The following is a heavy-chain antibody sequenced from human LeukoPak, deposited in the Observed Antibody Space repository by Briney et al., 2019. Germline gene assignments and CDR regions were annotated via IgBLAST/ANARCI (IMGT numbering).Heavy chain of an antibody. J-gene: IGHJ4*02. CDR2: IYYSGST. D-gene: IGHD6-19*01. CDR1: GVSISSGSYY. Sequence: SETLSLTCTVSGVSISSGSYYWSWIRQPPGKGLEWIGYIYYSGSTDYNPSLKSRVTISVETSKNQFSLNLSSVTAADTAVYYCARGRLARSPYFDYWGQGTLVTVSS. V-gene: IGHV4-61*01. CDR3: ARGRLARSPYFDY.